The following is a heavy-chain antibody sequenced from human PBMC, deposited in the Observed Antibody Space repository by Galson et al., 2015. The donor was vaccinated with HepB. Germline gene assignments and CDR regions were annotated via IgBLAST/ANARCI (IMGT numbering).Heavy chain of an antibody. CDR1: GYTFTSYG. CDR3: ARETDIVVVVAAGVMDV. CDR2: ISAYNGNT. V-gene: IGHV1-18*04. D-gene: IGHD2-15*01. J-gene: IGHJ6*02. Sequence: SVKVSCKASGYTFTSYGISWVRRAPGQGLEWMGWISAYNGNTNYAQKLQGRVTMTTDTSTSTAYMELRSLRSDDTAVYYCARETDIVVVVAAGVMDVWGQGTTVTVSS.